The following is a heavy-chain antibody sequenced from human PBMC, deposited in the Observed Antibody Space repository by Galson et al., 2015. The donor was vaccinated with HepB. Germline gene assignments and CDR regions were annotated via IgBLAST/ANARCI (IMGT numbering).Heavy chain of an antibody. CDR1: GATFNYYA. CDR3: ARGGPHPDGDYTWGAGLDP. D-gene: IGHD4-17*01. Sequence: SVTVSCKASGATFNYYAISWVRQAPGQGLEWMGGIIPMFVTPDYAQKFQGRVTITADKSTSTAYLELNNLRSEDTAVYYCARGGPHPDGDYTWGAGLDPWGQRTLVRVSS. CDR2: IIPMFVTP. J-gene: IGHJ5*02. V-gene: IGHV1-69*06.